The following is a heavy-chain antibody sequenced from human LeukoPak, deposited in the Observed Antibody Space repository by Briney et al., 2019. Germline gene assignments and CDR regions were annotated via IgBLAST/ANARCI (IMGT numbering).Heavy chain of an antibody. J-gene: IGHJ6*03. CDR3: AKVDRGDYSSSPVPYYNYYMNV. Sequence: GGSLRLSCAASGFTLSYYSMNWVRQAPGRGLEWVSCISSSSSLIFYSDSVRGRFTIARDNAKNLLYQHMNSLRVEDTAVYYCAKVDRGDYSSSPVPYYNYYMNVWGKGTTVTVSS. D-gene: IGHD6-13*01. V-gene: IGHV3-21*01. CDR1: GFTLSYYS. CDR2: ISSSSSLI.